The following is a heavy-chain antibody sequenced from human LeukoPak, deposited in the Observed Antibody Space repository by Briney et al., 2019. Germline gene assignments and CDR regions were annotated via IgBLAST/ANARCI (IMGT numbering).Heavy chain of an antibody. CDR2: ISGSGRST. CDR1: GFTFSNYA. CDR3: AKAYRDGSGSYYDSDYYYGMDV. Sequence: GGSLRLSCAASGFTFSNYAMNWVRQAPGKGLEWVSSISGSGRSTYYPDSVKARFTISRDNSRNTLYLQMNSLRAEDTAVYYCAKAYRDGSGSYYDSDYYYGMDVWGQGTTVTVSS. D-gene: IGHD3-10*01. V-gene: IGHV3-23*01. J-gene: IGHJ6*02.